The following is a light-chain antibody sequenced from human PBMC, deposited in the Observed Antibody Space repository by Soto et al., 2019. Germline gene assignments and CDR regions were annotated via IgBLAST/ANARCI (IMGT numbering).Light chain of an antibody. V-gene: IGKV1-33*01. CDR3: QQYDNLLL. CDR2: DAS. Sequence: DIQMTQSPSSLSASVGDRVTITCQASQDISNYLNWYQQKPGKAPKLLIYDASNLETGFPTKFSRRGSVTDFPFTISGLQPEDIATYDCQQYDNLLLFGQGTRLEIK. CDR1: QDISNY. J-gene: IGKJ5*01.